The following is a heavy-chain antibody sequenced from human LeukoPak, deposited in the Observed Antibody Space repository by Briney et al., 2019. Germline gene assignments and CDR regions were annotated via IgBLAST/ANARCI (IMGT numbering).Heavy chain of an antibody. CDR2: ISAYNGNT. Sequence: ASVKVSCKASGYTFTSYGISWVRQAPGQGLEWMGWISAYNGNTNYAQKLQGRVTITADKSTSTAYMELSSLRSEDTAVYYCARVPPPQYSGFFDYWGQGTLVTVSS. CDR3: ARVPPPQYSGFFDY. V-gene: IGHV1-18*01. J-gene: IGHJ4*02. D-gene: IGHD5-12*01. CDR1: GYTFTSYG.